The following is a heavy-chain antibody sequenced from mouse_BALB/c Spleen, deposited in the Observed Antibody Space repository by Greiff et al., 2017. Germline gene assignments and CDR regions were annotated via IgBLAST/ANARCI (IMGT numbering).Heavy chain of an antibody. CDR1: GFSLSTSGMG. J-gene: IGHJ3*01. Sequence: QVTLKVSGPGILQPSQTLSLTCSFSGFSLSTSGMGVSWIRQPSGKGLEWLAHIYWDDDKRYNPSLKSRLTISKDTSRNQVFLKITSVDTADTATYYCALSNSLLRLPFAYWGQGTLVTVSA. V-gene: IGHV8-12*01. D-gene: IGHD1-2*01. CDR2: IYWDDDK. CDR3: ALSNSLLRLPFAY.